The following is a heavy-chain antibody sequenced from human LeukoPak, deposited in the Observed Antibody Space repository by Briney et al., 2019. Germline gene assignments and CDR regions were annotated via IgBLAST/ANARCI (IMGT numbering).Heavy chain of an antibody. V-gene: IGHV3-23*01. CDR3: AKGAEIDD. J-gene: IGHJ4*02. Sequence: GGSLTFYCAASGFTFSTYWLHWVRQAPGKGLVWVSAMTGPADTTYYAESVKGRFTISRDYAKSMVYLQMNSLRVEDTAIYYCAKGAEIDDRGGGSLVSVSS. CDR1: GFTFSTYW. CDR2: MTGPADTT.